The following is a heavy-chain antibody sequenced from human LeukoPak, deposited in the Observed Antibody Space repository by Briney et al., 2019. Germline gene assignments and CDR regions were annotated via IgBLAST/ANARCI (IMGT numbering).Heavy chain of an antibody. Sequence: ASVKVSCKASGYTFTSYDINWVRQATGQGLEWMGWMNPNSGNTGYAQKFQGRVTMTRNTSISTAYMELSSLRSEDTAVYYCARVLYDFRSGYPYYFDYWGQGTLVTVSS. J-gene: IGHJ4*02. CDR1: GYTFTSYD. V-gene: IGHV1-8*01. CDR2: MNPNSGNT. D-gene: IGHD3-3*01. CDR3: ARVLYDFRSGYPYYFDY.